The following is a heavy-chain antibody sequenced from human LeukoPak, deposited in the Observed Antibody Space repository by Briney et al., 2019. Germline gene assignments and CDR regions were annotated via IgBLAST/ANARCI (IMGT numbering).Heavy chain of an antibody. J-gene: IGHJ6*02. D-gene: IGHD3-9*01. CDR2: INPNSGGT. V-gene: IGHV1-2*02. Sequence: ASVKVSCKASGYTFTGYYMHWVRQAPGQGLEWMGWINPNSGGTNYAQKFQGRVTMTRDTSISTAYMELSRLRSDDTAVYYCAREPVLRYFDWVPYYGMDVWGQGTTVTVSS. CDR1: GYTFTGYY. CDR3: AREPVLRYFDWVPYYGMDV.